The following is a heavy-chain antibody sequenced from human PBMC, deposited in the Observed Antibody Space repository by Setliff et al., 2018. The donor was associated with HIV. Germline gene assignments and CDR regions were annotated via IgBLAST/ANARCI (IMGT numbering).Heavy chain of an antibody. V-gene: IGHV4-39*02. CDR1: GGSSISSSYY. CDR2: VYYSGVT. D-gene: IGHD2-15*01. J-gene: IGHJ4*02. Sequence: PSETLSLTCTVSGGSSISSSYYWVWIRQPPGKGLEWIGDVYYSGVTYYNASLKSRVTMSIDRSKNHFSLTMTSVTAADTAVYYCARRGRGAFPYYSIDYWGQGILVTVSS. CDR3: ARRGRGAFPYYSIDY.